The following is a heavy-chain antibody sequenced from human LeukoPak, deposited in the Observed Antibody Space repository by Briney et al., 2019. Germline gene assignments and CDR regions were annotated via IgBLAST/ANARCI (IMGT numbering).Heavy chain of an antibody. D-gene: IGHD4-11*01. CDR1: GYSISSGYY. V-gene: IGHV4-38-2*01. CDR2: IYHSGST. Sequence: SETLSLTCAVSGYSISSGYYWGWIRQPPGKGLEWIGSIYHSGSTYYNPSLKSRVTISVDTSKNQFSLKLSSVTAADTAVYYCARLYRNYVFYWGQGALVTVSS. CDR3: ARLYRNYVFY. J-gene: IGHJ4*02.